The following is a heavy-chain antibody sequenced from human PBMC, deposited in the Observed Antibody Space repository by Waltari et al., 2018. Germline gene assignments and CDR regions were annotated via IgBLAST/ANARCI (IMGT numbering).Heavy chain of an antibody. J-gene: IGHJ3*02. Sequence: QLQLQESGPGLVKPSETLSLTCTVSGGSISSSRYYWGWIRQPPGKGLEWIGSIYYSGSTYYNPSLKSRVTISVDTSKNQFSLKLSSVTAADTAVYYCARAVGATAFDIWGQGTMVTVSS. V-gene: IGHV4-39*07. CDR2: IYYSGST. D-gene: IGHD1-26*01. CDR3: ARAVGATAFDI. CDR1: GGSISSSRYY.